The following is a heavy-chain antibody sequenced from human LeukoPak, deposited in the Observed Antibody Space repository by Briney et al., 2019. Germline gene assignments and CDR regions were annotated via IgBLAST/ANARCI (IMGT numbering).Heavy chain of an antibody. CDR1: GFTFSSYA. Sequence: PGGSLRLSCAASGFTFSSYAMSWVRQAPGKGLEWVSAISGSGGSTYYADSVKGRFTISRDNSKNTLYLQTNSLRAEDTAVYYCAKDPASGITIFGDSFDPWGQGTLVTVSS. CDR2: ISGSGGST. D-gene: IGHD3-3*01. J-gene: IGHJ5*02. V-gene: IGHV3-23*01. CDR3: AKDPASGITIFGDSFDP.